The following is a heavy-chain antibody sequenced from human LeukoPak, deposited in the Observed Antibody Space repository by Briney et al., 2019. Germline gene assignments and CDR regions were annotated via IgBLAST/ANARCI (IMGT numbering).Heavy chain of an antibody. Sequence: QPGRSLRLSCAASGFTFSSYAMHWVRQAPGMGLEWVAVISYDGSNKYYADSVKGRFTISRDNSKNTLYLQMNSLRAEDTAVYYCARAEVGAVDYWGQGTLVTVSS. CDR2: ISYDGSNK. CDR3: ARAEVGAVDY. D-gene: IGHD1-26*01. CDR1: GFTFSSYA. V-gene: IGHV3-30-3*01. J-gene: IGHJ4*02.